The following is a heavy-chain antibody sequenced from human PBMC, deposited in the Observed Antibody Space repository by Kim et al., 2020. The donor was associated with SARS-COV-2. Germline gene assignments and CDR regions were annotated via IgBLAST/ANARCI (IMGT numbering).Heavy chain of an antibody. V-gene: IGHV3-30*18. Sequence: GGSLRLSCAASGFTFSSYGMHWVRQAPGKGLEWVAVISSEGSNQYYAESVKGRVTISRDNSKNTVYLQMNSLRPEDTAVYYCAKNAERLEICYYGMDVWGQGTTLTV. CDR3: AKNAERLEICYYGMDV. CDR2: ISSEGSNQ. J-gene: IGHJ6*01. CDR1: GFTFSSYG. D-gene: IGHD1-1*01.